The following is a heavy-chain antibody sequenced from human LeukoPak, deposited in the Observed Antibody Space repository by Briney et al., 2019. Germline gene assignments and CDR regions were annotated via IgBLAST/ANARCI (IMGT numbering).Heavy chain of an antibody. CDR3: ARDKSLGADY. CDR1: GFTFSSYS. Sequence: GGSLRLSCAASGFTFSSYSMNWVRQAPGKGLEWVSYISSSSSTIYYADSVKGRFTISRDNAKNSLYLQMNSLRAEDTAVYYCARDKSLGADYWGQGTLGTVSS. V-gene: IGHV3-48*01. CDR2: ISSSSSTI. J-gene: IGHJ4*02. D-gene: IGHD5/OR15-5a*01.